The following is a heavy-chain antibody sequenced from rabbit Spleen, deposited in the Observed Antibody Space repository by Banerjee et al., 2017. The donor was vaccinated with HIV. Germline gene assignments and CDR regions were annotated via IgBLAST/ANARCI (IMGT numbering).Heavy chain of an antibody. CDR3: ARDRAYASSSGYYLYTRLDL. J-gene: IGHJ3*01. V-gene: IGHV1S47*01. Sequence: QEQLKETGGGLVQPGGSLTLSCKASGIDLMSIAMSWVRQAPGKGLKLIACINTRSGSAYYASWVNGRFTISLDNAQNTVFLQMTSLTAADTATYFCARDRAYASSSGYYLYTRLDLWGPGTLVTVS. D-gene: IGHD1-1*01. CDR2: INTRSGSA. CDR1: GIDLMSIA.